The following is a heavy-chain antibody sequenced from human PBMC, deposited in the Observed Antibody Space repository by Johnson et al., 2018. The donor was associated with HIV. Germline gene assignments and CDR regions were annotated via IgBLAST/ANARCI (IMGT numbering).Heavy chain of an antibody. CDR2: ITGSGGST. Sequence: VQLMEYGGGLVQPGGSLRLSCAASGFTFSSYAMSWVRQAPGKGLEWVSAITGSGGSTYYADSVKGRFTISRDNAKSSLSLQMNSLRAEDTAVYYCARESRIWAWGQGTMVTVSS. D-gene: IGHD3-16*01. CDR1: GFTFSSYA. V-gene: IGHV3-23*01. J-gene: IGHJ3*01. CDR3: ARESRIWA.